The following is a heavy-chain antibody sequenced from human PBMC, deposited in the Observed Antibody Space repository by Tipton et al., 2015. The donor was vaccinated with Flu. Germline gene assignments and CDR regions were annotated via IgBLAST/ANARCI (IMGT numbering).Heavy chain of an antibody. CDR2: IYYSGST. V-gene: IGHV4-59*08. CDR3: ARLEVRYYDSSGPFDP. J-gene: IGHJ5*02. CDR1: GGSISSYY. Sequence: TLSLTCTVSGGSISSYYWSWIRQPPGKGLEWIGYIYYSGSTNYNPSLKSRVTISVDTSKNQFSLKLSPVTAADTAVYYCARLEVRYYDSSGPFDPWGQGTLVTVSS. D-gene: IGHD3-22*01.